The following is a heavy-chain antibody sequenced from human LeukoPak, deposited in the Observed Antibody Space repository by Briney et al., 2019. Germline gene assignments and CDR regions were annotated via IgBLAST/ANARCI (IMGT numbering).Heavy chain of an antibody. CDR1: GYTFTNYA. D-gene: IGHD3-16*01. V-gene: IGHV1-18*01. CDR2: ISAYTGNT. J-gene: IGHJ4*02. Sequence: GASVKVSCKASGYTFTNYAISWVRQAPGQGLEWMGWISAYTGNTKYAQKLQGRVTMTTDTSTTTAYMELRSLRSDDTAVYYCARGSSLNDYWGQGTLVTVPS. CDR3: ARGSSLNDY.